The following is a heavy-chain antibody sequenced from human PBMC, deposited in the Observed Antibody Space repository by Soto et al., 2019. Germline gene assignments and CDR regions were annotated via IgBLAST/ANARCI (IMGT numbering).Heavy chain of an antibody. CDR1: GYTFTGYY. V-gene: IGHV1-2*02. D-gene: IGHD5-12*01. J-gene: IGHJ4*02. CDR2: INPNNGDT. Sequence: SVKVSCKASGYTFTGYYIHWVRQAPGQGLEWMGWINPNNGDTNYAQKFQGRVSMTRDTSTSTAYMELSSLRFDDTAVYYCARHSGYDYVFDYWGQGTLVTVSS. CDR3: ARHSGYDYVFDY.